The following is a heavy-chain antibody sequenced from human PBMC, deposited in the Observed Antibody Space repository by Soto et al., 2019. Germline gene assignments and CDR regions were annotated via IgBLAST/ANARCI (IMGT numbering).Heavy chain of an antibody. Sequence: QVQVVESGGGVVQPGRSLRLSCAASGFTFSSYGMHWVRQAPGKGLEWVAVISYDGTNKYYADSVKGRFTVSRDNSKNTLYLQMNSLRAEDTAVYYCAKDRAQWLVYPFDSWGQGTLVTVSS. V-gene: IGHV3-30*18. CDR1: GFTFSSYG. D-gene: IGHD6-19*01. CDR3: AKDRAQWLVYPFDS. CDR2: ISYDGTNK. J-gene: IGHJ4*02.